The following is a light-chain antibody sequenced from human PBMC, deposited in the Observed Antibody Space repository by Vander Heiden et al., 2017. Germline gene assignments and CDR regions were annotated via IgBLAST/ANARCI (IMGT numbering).Light chain of an antibody. CDR2: DAS. CDR1: QSVSSY. V-gene: IGKV3-11*01. CDR3: QQRSNWLWT. J-gene: IGKJ1*01. Sequence: DIVLTQSPATLSLSPGERATLSCRASQSVSSYLAWYQQKPGQAPRLLIYDASNMATGIPSRFSGSGSGTDFTLTISSLEPEDFAVYYCQQRSNWLWTFGQGTKVEIK.